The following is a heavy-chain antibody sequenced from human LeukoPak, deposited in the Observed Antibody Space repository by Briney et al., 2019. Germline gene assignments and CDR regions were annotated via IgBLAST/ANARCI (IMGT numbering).Heavy chain of an antibody. CDR2: FSGSGGSRT. CDR3: AKDNPTAYSSSSRGGY. V-gene: IGHV3-23*01. J-gene: IGHJ4*02. Sequence: GGSLRLSCAASGFTFRIYGMTWVRQAPGKGLEWVAVFSGSGGSRTFYADSVKGRFTISRDNSKNTLYLQMNSLRAEDTAVYYCAKDNPTAYSSSSRGGYWGQGTLVTVSS. CDR1: GFTFRIYG. D-gene: IGHD6-6*01.